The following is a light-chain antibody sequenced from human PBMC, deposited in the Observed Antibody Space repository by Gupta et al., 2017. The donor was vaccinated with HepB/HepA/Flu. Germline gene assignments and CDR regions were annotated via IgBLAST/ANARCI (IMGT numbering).Light chain of an antibody. Sequence: QSALTQPASLSGSPGQSITISCPGTSSDIGRYNFVSWYQQYPGKAPTLLIYDVSSRPSGVSARFSGSKSANTASLTISGLQTEDEADYHCSSYTTSNTIVFGGGTQVTVL. V-gene: IGLV2-14*03. CDR1: SSDIGRYNF. CDR3: SSYTTSNTIV. J-gene: IGLJ2*01. CDR2: DVS.